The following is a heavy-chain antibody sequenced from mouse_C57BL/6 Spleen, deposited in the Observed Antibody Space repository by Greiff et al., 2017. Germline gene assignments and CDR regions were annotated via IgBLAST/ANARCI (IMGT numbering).Heavy chain of an antibody. Sequence: QVQLQQSGAELVRPGASVTLSCKASGYTFTDYEMHWVKQTPVHGLEWIGAIDPETGGTAYNQKFKGKAILTADKSSSTAYMDLRSLTSEDSAVYYCTRWKSSGYGRAMDYRGQGTSVTVSS. CDR1: GYTFTDYE. J-gene: IGHJ4*01. V-gene: IGHV1-15*01. CDR3: TRWKSSGYGRAMDY. D-gene: IGHD2-2*01. CDR2: IDPETGGT.